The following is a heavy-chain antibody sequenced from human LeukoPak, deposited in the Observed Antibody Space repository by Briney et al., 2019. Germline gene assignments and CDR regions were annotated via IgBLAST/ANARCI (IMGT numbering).Heavy chain of an antibody. J-gene: IGHJ4*02. D-gene: IGHD6-19*01. Sequence: ASVKVSCKASGGTFSSYAISWVRQAPGQGLEWMGGIIPIFGTANYAQKFQGRVTITTDESTSTAYMELSSLRSEDTAVYYCAREQWLVRDLYYFDYWGQGTLSPSPQ. CDR2: IIPIFGTA. V-gene: IGHV1-69*05. CDR1: GGTFSSYA. CDR3: AREQWLVRDLYYFDY.